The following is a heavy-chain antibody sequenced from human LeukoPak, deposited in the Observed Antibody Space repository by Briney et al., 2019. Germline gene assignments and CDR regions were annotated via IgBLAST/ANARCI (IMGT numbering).Heavy chain of an antibody. J-gene: IGHJ4*02. CDR2: VKSRSAGETT. CDR1: GFSISNDW. D-gene: IGHD3-10*01. CDR3: TLIQGWGSGSYYRDF. V-gene: IGHV3-15*01. Sequence: GVSLRLSCAASGFSISNDWMSWVRQAPGKGVEGVARVKSRSAGETTDYAAPVKGRFTISRDDSKNTLYLQMNSLKTEDTAVYYCTLIQGWGSGSYYRDFWGQGTLVTVSS.